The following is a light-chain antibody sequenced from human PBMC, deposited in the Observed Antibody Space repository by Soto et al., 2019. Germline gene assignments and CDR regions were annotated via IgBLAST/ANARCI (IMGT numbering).Light chain of an antibody. CDR3: SAYAGSNNFV. J-gene: IGLJ1*01. V-gene: IGLV2-8*01. CDR1: SSDVGDNY. CDR2: EVS. Sequence: QSALTQPPSVSGSPGQSVTISCTGTSSDVGDNYVSLYQQHLGKAPKLIIYEVSQRPSGVPDRFSGSKSGNTASLTVSGLQTGDEADYYCSAYAGSNNFVFGSGTKVTVL.